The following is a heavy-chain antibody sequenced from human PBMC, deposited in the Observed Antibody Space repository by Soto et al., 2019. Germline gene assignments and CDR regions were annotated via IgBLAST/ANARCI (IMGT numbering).Heavy chain of an antibody. D-gene: IGHD5-18*01. V-gene: IGHV4-59*01. CDR2: IYYSGST. CDR1: GGSISSYY. Sequence: SETLSLTCTVSGGSISSYYWSWIRQPPGKGLEWIGYIYYSGSTNYSPSLKSRIIISLDTSKNQFSLKVSSVTSADTAVYYCARVEAGYNYALRPYSLIDVWAPGTTVPLSS. J-gene: IGHJ6*02. CDR3: ARVEAGYNYALRPYSLIDV.